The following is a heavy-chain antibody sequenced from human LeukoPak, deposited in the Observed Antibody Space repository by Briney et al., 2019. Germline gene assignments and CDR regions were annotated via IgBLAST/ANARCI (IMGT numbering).Heavy chain of an antibody. Sequence: GGSLRQSRAASGFTFDDYAMHWVRQAPGKGLEWVSLISGDGGSTYYADSVKGRFTISRDNSKNSLYLQMNSLRTEDTALYYCAKVSGWYQGYFDYWGQGTLVTVSS. CDR2: ISGDGGST. CDR3: AKVSGWYQGYFDY. J-gene: IGHJ4*02. CDR1: GFTFDDYA. D-gene: IGHD6-19*01. V-gene: IGHV3-43*02.